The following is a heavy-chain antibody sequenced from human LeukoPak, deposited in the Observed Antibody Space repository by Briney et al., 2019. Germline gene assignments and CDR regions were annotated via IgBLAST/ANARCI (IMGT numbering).Heavy chain of an antibody. D-gene: IGHD6-6*01. CDR3: ARTVSSSWGFFDS. CDR1: GFTFRTYG. Sequence: PGGSLRLSCAASGFTFRTYGMHWVRQAPGKGLGCMAFVRDDGSTKYYADPVKDRFTISRDNSKSTLYLQMNSLRAEDTAVYFCARTVSSSWGFFDSWGQGTLVTVSS. J-gene: IGHJ4*02. V-gene: IGHV3-30*02. CDR2: VRDDGSTK.